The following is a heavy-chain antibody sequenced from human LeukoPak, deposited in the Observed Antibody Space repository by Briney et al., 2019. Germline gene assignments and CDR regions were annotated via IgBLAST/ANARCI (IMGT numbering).Heavy chain of an antibody. Sequence: KPGGSLRLSCTASGFIFSNYAMSWVRQAPGKGLEWVSGIHNSGGERHNADSVKGRFTISRDNSKNTLYLQMNSLRAEDTAVYYCARAFGGSYSIFAFDIWGQGTMVTVSS. V-gene: IGHV3-23*01. CDR2: IHNSGGER. D-gene: IGHD1-26*01. CDR1: GFIFSNYA. CDR3: ARAFGGSYSIFAFDI. J-gene: IGHJ3*02.